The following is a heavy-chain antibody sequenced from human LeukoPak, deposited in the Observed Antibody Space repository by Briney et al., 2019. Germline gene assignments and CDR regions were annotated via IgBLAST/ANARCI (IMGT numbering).Heavy chain of an antibody. D-gene: IGHD6-13*01. V-gene: IGHV4-34*01. J-gene: IGHJ4*02. CDR1: GGSFSGYY. CDR3: ARGVGVAAAGTWYGY. Sequence: SETLSLTCAVYGGSFSGYYWSWIRQPPGKGLEWIGEINHSGSTNYNPSLKSRVTISVDTSENQSSLKLSSVTAADTAVYYCARGVGVAAAGTWYGYWGQGTLVTVSP. CDR2: INHSGST.